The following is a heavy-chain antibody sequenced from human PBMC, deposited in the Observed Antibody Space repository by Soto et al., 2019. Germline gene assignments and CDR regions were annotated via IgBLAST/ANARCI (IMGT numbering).Heavy chain of an antibody. J-gene: IGHJ6*02. CDR3: ARTTYYDFWRGPYYYYGMDV. CDR2: IDWDDDK. V-gene: IGHV2-70*01. Sequence: SVPTLGNPTQTLTLTCTFSGFSRGTSGMCVIWIRQPPGKALEWLALIDWDDDKYYSTSLKTRLTISKNTSKNQVVLTMTNMDPVDTATYYCARTTYYDFWRGPYYYYGMDVWGQGTTVTVS. D-gene: IGHD3-3*01. CDR1: GFSRGTSGMC.